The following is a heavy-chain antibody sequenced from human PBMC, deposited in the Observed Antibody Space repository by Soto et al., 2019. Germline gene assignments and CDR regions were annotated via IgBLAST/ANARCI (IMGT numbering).Heavy chain of an antibody. Sequence: NPSETLSLTCAVYGGSFTDFYYSWIRQPPGKGLEWIGEIDRSGRTKYIPSLESRVTMSIDTSRNQFSLRLNSVTAADTAMYYCVTYDCVSGSCYFDPWGQGTLVTVSS. CDR3: VTYDCVSGSCYFDP. D-gene: IGHD2-15*01. V-gene: IGHV4-34*01. J-gene: IGHJ5*02. CDR2: IDRSGRT. CDR1: GGSFTDFY.